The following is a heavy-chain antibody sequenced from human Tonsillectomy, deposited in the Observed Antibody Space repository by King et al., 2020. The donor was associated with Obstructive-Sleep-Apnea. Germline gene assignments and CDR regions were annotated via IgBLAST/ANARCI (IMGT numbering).Heavy chain of an antibody. CDR1: GDSISSGNW. V-gene: IGHV4-4*02. D-gene: IGHD2-8*01. CDR3: ATSNVALMLYALDY. CDR2: IYHSGST. J-gene: IGHJ4*02. Sequence: VQLQESGPGLVKPSGTLSLTCAVSGDSISSGNWWSWVRQPPGKGLEWIGEIYHSGSTTYNPSLKSRVTISVDKSKNQFSLKLSSVTAADTAVYYCATSNVALMLYALDYWGQGTLVTVSS.